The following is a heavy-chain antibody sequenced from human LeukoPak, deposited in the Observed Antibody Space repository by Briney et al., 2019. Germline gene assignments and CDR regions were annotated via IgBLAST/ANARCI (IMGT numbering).Heavy chain of an antibody. Sequence: ASVKVSCKASGYIFIGYYIHWVRQAAGQGLDGMGWINANSGGTAYAQKFQGRVTMSRDASINTAYMELSRLRLDDTAVYYCARDPNWGWRGYFDYWGQGTLVTVSS. V-gene: IGHV1-2*02. D-gene: IGHD7-27*01. J-gene: IGHJ4*02. CDR3: ARDPNWGWRGYFDY. CDR2: INANSGGT. CDR1: GYIFIGYY.